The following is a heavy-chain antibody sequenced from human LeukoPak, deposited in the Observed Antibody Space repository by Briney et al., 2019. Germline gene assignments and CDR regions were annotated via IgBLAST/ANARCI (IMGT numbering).Heavy chain of an antibody. J-gene: IGHJ4*02. V-gene: IGHV4-61*02. D-gene: IGHD6-13*01. CDR2: IYTSGST. CDR1: GGSISSGSDY. CDR3: ARVRYSSSWGYFDY. Sequence: PSETLSLTCTVSGGSISSGSDYWSWIRQPAGKGLEWIGRIYTSGSTNYNPSLKSRVTISVDTSKNQFSLKLSSVTAADTAVYYCARVRYSSSWGYFDYWGQGTLVTVSS.